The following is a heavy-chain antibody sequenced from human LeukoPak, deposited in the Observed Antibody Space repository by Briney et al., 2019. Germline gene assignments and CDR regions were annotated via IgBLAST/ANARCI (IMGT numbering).Heavy chain of an antibody. CDR1: GGSISSSSYY. CDR2: VYHSGST. D-gene: IGHD5/OR15-5a*01. J-gene: IGHJ5*02. Sequence: PSDTLSLTCTVSGGSISSSSYYWGWIRQPPGKGLEWIGSVYHSGSTTTNPSLRSRATISVDTSKNQISLRLTSVTAADTAMYYCARQDFKDSLRVSAIKWFDPWGQGTLVTVSS. V-gene: IGHV4-39*01. CDR3: ARQDFKDSLRVSAIKWFDP.